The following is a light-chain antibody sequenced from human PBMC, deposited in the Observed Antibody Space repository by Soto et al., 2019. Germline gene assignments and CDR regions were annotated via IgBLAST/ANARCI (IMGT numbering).Light chain of an antibody. CDR1: QSVSSSY. CDR3: QQYGSSPTWT. J-gene: IGKJ1*01. CDR2: GAS. Sequence: EIVLTQSPGTLSLSPGERATLSCRASQSVSSSYLAWYQQKPGQAPRLLIYGASSRSTGIPDRFSGSGSGTDFTLTISRLEPEDFAVYYCQQYGSSPTWTFGQATKLEIK. V-gene: IGKV3-20*01.